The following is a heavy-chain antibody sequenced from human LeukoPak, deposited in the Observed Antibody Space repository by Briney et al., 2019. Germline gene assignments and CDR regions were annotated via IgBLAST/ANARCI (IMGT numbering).Heavy chain of an antibody. D-gene: IGHD3-10*01. CDR1: GYTFTAYF. J-gene: IGHJ4*02. CDR2: INPNSGGT. CDR3: ARGGTEASSGDY. V-gene: IGHV1-2*06. Sequence: ASVKVSCKASGYTFTAYFMHWVRQAPGQGLEWMGRINPNSGGTNYAQKFQGRVTMARDTSITTAYMDLSRLTYDDTAVYYCARGGTEASSGDYWGQGTLVTVSS.